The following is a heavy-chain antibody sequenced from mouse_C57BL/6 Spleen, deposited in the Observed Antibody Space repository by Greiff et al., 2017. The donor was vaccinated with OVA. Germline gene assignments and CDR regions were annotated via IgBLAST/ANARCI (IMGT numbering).Heavy chain of an antibody. V-gene: IGHV6-6*01. CDR1: GFTFSDAW. Sequence: EVKVEESGGGLVQPGGSMKLSCAASGFTFSDAWMDWVRQSPEQGLEWVAEIRNKANNHATYYAESVKGRFTISRDDSKSSVYLQMNSLRAEDTGIYYCTRGDGNWYFDVWGTGTTVTVSS. CDR2: IRNKANNHAT. D-gene: IGHD3-3*01. J-gene: IGHJ1*03. CDR3: TRGDGNWYFDV.